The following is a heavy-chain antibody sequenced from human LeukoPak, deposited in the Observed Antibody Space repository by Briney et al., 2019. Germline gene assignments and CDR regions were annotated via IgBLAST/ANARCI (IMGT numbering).Heavy chain of an antibody. Sequence: GGSLRLSCAASGFTFTTYAMHWVRQAPGRGLEYVSAISTDGGGTYYANSVKVRFTISRDNSKNTLYLQMGSLRVEDMAVYYCARYSSGSCYDYWGQGTLVTVSS. J-gene: IGHJ4*02. D-gene: IGHD6-13*01. CDR1: GFTFTTYA. V-gene: IGHV3-64*01. CDR3: ARYSSGSCYDY. CDR2: ISTDGGGT.